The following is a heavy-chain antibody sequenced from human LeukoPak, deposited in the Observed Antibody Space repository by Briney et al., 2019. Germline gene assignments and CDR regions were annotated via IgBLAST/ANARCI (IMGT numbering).Heavy chain of an antibody. CDR3: ARDIASYDFWSGLYYYYYYMDV. V-gene: IGHV3-23*01. J-gene: IGHJ6*03. CDR2: ISGSGGST. CDR1: GFTFSSYA. D-gene: IGHD3-3*01. Sequence: GGSLRLSCAASGFTFSSYAMSWVRQAPGKGLEWVSAISGSGGSTYYADSVKGRFTISRDNSKNTLYLQMNSLRAEDTAVYYCARDIASYDFWSGLYYYYYYMDVWGKGTTVTVSS.